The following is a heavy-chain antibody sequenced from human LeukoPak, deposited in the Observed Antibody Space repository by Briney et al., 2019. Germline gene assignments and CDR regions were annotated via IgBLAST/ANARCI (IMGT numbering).Heavy chain of an antibody. CDR2: IYTSGST. CDR1: GGSISSYY. Sequence: PSETLSLTCTVSGGSISSYYWSWIRQPAGKGLEWIGRIYTSGSTNYNPSLKSRVTMSVDTSKNQFSLKLSSVTAADTAVYYCARGGAIFGVVTRYYMDVWGKGTTVSVSS. J-gene: IGHJ6*03. D-gene: IGHD3-3*01. CDR3: ARGGAIFGVVTRYYMDV. V-gene: IGHV4-4*07.